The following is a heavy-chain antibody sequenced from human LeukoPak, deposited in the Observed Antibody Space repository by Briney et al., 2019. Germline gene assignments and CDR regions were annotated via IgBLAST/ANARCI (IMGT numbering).Heavy chain of an antibody. CDR3: ARDNYQLLGRTWSDY. J-gene: IGHJ4*02. Sequence: ASVKVSCKASGYTFTSYDINWVRQATGQGLEWMGWMNPNSGNTGYAQKFQGRVTMTTDTSTSTAYMELRSLRSDDTAVYYCARDNYQLLGRTWSDYWGQGTLVTVSS. CDR2: MNPNSGNT. V-gene: IGHV1-8*01. CDR1: GYTFTSYD. D-gene: IGHD2-2*01.